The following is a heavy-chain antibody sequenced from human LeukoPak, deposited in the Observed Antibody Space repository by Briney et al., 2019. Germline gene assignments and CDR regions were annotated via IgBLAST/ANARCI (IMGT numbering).Heavy chain of an antibody. J-gene: IGHJ4*02. D-gene: IGHD3-22*01. CDR1: GLSLIKYG. CDR2: FWAHGRSQ. V-gene: IGHV3-33*01. Sequence: GGSRRLSCAASGLSLIKYGMHWVRQAPAKGLEWGAVFWAHGRSQYYADSVKGRFTISRDAATNTLYLQMNSLRAEDTAIYYCARDDDTSSHYSLFEYWGLGTRVTVSS. CDR3: ARDDDTSSHYSLFEY.